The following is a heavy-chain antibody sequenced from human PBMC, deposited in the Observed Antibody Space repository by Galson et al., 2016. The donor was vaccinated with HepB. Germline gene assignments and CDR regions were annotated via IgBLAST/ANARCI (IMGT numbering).Heavy chain of an antibody. Sequence: SLRLSCAASGFTFDSYVMHWVRQAPGKGLEWVSLISSKESERQYEDSVKGRFTISRDNSKKMLYLEMNSLRIDDTAVYYCAKETLTGHFDPWGQGTLVIVSS. V-gene: IGHV3-30*18. CDR2: ISSKESER. D-gene: IGHD3-9*01. CDR3: AKETLTGHFDP. CDR1: GFTFDSYV. J-gene: IGHJ5*02.